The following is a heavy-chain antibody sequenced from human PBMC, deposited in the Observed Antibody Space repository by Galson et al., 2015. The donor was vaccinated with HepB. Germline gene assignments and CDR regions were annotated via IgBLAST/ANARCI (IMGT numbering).Heavy chain of an antibody. Sequence: SVKVSCKASGYTFTSYDINWVRQATGQGLEWMGWMNPNSGNTGYAQKFQGRVTMTRNTSISTAYMELSSLRSEDTAVYYCARDSSSWLLGDDAFDIWGQGTMVTVSS. CDR2: MNPNSGNT. J-gene: IGHJ3*02. CDR1: GYTFTSYD. CDR3: ARDSSSWLLGDDAFDI. V-gene: IGHV1-8*01. D-gene: IGHD6-13*01.